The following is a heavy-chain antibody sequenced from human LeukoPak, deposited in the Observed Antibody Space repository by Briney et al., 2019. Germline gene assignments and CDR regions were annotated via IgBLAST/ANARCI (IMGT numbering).Heavy chain of an antibody. Sequence: PGGSLRLSCAASGFTFSSYWMSWVRQAPGKGLEWVANIKQDGSEKYYVDSVKGRFTISRDNAKNSLYLRMNSLRAEDTAVYYCARDRRESSGWYFDYWGQGTLVTVSS. CDR1: GFTFSSYW. J-gene: IGHJ4*02. CDR2: IKQDGSEK. D-gene: IGHD6-19*01. V-gene: IGHV3-7*01. CDR3: ARDRRESSGWYFDY.